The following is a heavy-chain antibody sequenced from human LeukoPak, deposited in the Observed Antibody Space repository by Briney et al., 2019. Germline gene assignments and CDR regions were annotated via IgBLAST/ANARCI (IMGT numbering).Heavy chain of an antibody. CDR3: ASSSGASWGYFDY. CDR2: ISSGSTYI. V-gene: IGHV3-21*01. Sequence: VGSLRLSCSASGFTFSSYSRNWVRQAPGKGLEWFSSISSGSTYIYYADSVKGRFTLARDNAKNSLYLQMNSLGAEDTAVYYCASSSGASWGYFDYWGQGTLVTVSS. D-gene: IGHD2-15*01. CDR1: GFTFSSYS. J-gene: IGHJ4*02.